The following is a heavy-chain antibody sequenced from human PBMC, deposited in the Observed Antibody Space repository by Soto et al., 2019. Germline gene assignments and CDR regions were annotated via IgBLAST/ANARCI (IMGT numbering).Heavy chain of an antibody. V-gene: IGHV4-30-4*01. D-gene: IGHD2-15*01. J-gene: IGHJ4*02. Sequence: SETLSLTCTFSCGSISSGDYYWSWIRQPPGKGLEWIGYIYYSGSTYYNPSLKSRVTISVDTSKNQFSLKLSSVTAADTAVYYCARDGVGFDYWGQGTLVTVSS. CDR2: IYYSGST. CDR3: ARDGVGFDY. CDR1: CGSISSGDYY.